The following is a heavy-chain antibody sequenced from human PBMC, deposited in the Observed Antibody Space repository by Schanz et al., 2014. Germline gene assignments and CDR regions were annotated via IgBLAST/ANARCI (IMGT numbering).Heavy chain of an antibody. CDR2: IHTGSGNT. D-gene: IGHD3-9*01. CDR3: AKVDRTRYYAMDV. Sequence: QVQLVQSGAEVKKPGASVKVSCQASGYTFAGHAVHWVRQAPGQGPEWVGWIHTGSGNTKYSQKFEGRVTITRDTSASIVYMELSSLRSEDTAVYYCAKVDRTRYYAMDVWGQGTTVNVSS. CDR1: GYTFAGHA. J-gene: IGHJ6*02. V-gene: IGHV1-3*04.